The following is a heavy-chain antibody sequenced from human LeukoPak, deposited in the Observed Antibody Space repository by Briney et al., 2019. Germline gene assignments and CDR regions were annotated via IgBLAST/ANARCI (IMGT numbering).Heavy chain of an antibody. CDR1: GFTFSSYA. Sequence: PGGSLRLSCAASGFTFSSYAMSWVRQAPGKGLEWVSGISGSGDNTYYADSVKGRFTISRDNSKNTLYVQMNSLGTEDTAAYYCAKGAYDSSGPLGYWGQGTLVTVSS. J-gene: IGHJ4*02. CDR2: ISGSGDNT. D-gene: IGHD3-22*01. V-gene: IGHV3-23*01. CDR3: AKGAYDSSGPLGY.